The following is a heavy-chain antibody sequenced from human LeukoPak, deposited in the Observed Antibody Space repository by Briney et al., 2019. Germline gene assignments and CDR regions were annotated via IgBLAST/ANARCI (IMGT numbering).Heavy chain of an antibody. D-gene: IGHD6-13*01. Sequence: ASVKVSCKASGYTFTSYGISWVRQAPGQGLEGMGWISAYNGNTNYAQKLQGRVTMTTDTSTSTAYMELRSLRSDDTAVYYCARAYSSSWYFNWFDPWGQGTLVTVSS. CDR1: GYTFTSYG. V-gene: IGHV1-18*01. CDR2: ISAYNGNT. J-gene: IGHJ5*02. CDR3: ARAYSSSWYFNWFDP.